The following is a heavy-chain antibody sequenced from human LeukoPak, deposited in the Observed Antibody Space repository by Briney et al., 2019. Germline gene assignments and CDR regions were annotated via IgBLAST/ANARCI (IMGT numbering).Heavy chain of an antibody. CDR3: AKDRSSSGYYRGPFDY. CDR1: GFTFDDYA. D-gene: IGHD3-22*01. Sequence: GGSLRLSCAASGFTFDDYAMNWVRQAPGKGLEWVSGISWNSGSIGYADSVKGRFTISRDNAKNSLYLQMNSLRAEDMALYYCAKDRSSSGYYRGPFDYWGQGTLVTVSS. V-gene: IGHV3-9*03. J-gene: IGHJ4*02. CDR2: ISWNSGSI.